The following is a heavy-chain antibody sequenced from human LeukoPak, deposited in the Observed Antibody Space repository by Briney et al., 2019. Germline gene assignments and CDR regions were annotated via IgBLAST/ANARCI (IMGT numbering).Heavy chain of an antibody. CDR2: INHSGST. J-gene: IGHJ4*02. CDR3: ARGRAASDY. V-gene: IGHV4-34*01. CDR1: GGSFSGYY. Sequence: SETLSLTCAVYGGSFSGYYWSWIRQPPGKGLEWIGEINHSGSTNYNPSLKSRVTISVDTSKNQFSLKLSSVTAADTAVYYCARGRAASDYWGQGTLVTVSS. D-gene: IGHD6-13*01.